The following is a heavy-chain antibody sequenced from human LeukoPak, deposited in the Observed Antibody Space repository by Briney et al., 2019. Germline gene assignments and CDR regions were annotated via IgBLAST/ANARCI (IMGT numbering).Heavy chain of an antibody. V-gene: IGHV3-23*01. D-gene: IGHD6-13*01. CDR1: GFTFSSYA. Sequence: PGGSLRLSCAASGFTFSSYAMSWVRQAPGKGLEWVSAISGSGGSTYYADSVKGRFTISRDNSKDTLYLQMNSLSAEDTAVYYCAKRKGRQQLIYYFHYWCQGTLVTVSS. CDR3: AKRKGRQQLIYYFHY. CDR2: ISGSGGST. J-gene: IGHJ4*02.